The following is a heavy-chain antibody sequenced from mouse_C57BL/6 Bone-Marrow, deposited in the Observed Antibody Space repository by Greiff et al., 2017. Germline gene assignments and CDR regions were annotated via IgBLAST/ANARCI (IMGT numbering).Heavy chain of an antibody. CDR2: ISFSGST. CDR1: GYSITSDY. CDR3: ARYTTVVATGYYAMDY. D-gene: IGHD1-1*01. J-gene: IGHJ4*01. Sequence: EVQLQQSGPGLAKPSQTLSLTCSVTGYSITSDYWNWIRKFPGNKLEYMGYISFSGSTYYNPSLKSRISITRDTSKNQYYLQLNSVTTEDTATYYCARYTTVVATGYYAMDYWGQGTSVTVSS. V-gene: IGHV3-8*01.